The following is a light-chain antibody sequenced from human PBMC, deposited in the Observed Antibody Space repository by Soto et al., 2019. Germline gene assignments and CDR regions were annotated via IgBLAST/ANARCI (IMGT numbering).Light chain of an antibody. CDR2: DVS. V-gene: IGLV2-14*03. J-gene: IGLJ1*01. Sequence: QSVLTQPASVSRSPGQSIAISCTGTSSDVGGYNSASWYQQHPGKAPKLLIYDVSNRPSGVSNRFSGSKSGNTASLTISGLQAEDEADYYCSSYSTGGSYVFGTGTKVTVL. CDR3: SSYSTGGSYV. CDR1: SSDVGGYNS.